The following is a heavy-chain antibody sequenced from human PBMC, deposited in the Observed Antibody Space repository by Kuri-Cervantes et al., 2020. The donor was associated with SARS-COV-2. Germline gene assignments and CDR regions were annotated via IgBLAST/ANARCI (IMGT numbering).Heavy chain of an antibody. CDR1: GGSISSFTYY. CDR2: IYYSGST. D-gene: IGHD3-10*01. V-gene: IGHV4-30-4*08. J-gene: IGHJ6*03. Sequence: SETLSLTCTVSGGSISSFTYYWDWIRQPPGKGLEWIGYIYYSGSTYYNPSLKSRVTISVDTSKNQFSLKLSSVTAADTAVYYCARAGIYYYYMDVWGKGTTVTVSS. CDR3: ARAGIYYYYMDV.